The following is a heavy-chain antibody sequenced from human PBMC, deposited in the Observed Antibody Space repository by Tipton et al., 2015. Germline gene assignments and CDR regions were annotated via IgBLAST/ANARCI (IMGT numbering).Heavy chain of an antibody. D-gene: IGHD6-13*01. CDR3: ARRGGRETVDGNDVLDI. CDR2: IYPSDSNT. CDR1: GYSFGTHW. J-gene: IGHJ3*02. V-gene: IGHV5-51*01. Sequence: QLVQSGAEVKKPGESLKISCKGSGYSFGTHWIGWVRQMPGKGLEWMGMIYPSDSNTRYSPSFQGQVTISADKSITTAHLQWSSWKAADTAIYYCARRGGRETVDGNDVLDIWGQGTLVTVS.